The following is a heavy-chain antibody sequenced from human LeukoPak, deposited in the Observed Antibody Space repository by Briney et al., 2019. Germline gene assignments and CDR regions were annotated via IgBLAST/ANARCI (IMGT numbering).Heavy chain of an antibody. J-gene: IGHJ4*02. V-gene: IGHV4-4*07. Sequence: SETLSLTCSVSGVSMSGYYWSWIRQPAGKGLEWIGRFNTRGITTYNSSLKTRVIISLDNSKNQFYLTLTSVTAADTAVYYCARGNYYGSASRGGFDYWGRGILVTVSA. CDR1: GVSMSGYY. CDR2: FNTRGIT. CDR3: ARGNYYGSASRGGFDY. D-gene: IGHD3-10*01.